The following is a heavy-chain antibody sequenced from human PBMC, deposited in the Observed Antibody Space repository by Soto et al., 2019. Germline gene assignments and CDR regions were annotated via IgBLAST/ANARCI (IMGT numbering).Heavy chain of an antibody. V-gene: IGHV4-31*03. Sequence: LSLTCTVSGGSISSGGYYWSWIRQHPGKGLEWIGYIYYSGSTYYNPSLKSRVTISVDTSKNQFSLKLSSVTAADTAVHYCASKPPDLYGMDVWGQGTTVTVSS. CDR3: ASKPPDLYGMDV. CDR1: GGSISSGGYY. CDR2: IYYSGST. J-gene: IGHJ6*02.